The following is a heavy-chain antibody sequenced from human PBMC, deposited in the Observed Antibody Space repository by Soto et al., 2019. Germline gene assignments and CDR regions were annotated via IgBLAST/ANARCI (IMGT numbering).Heavy chain of an antibody. CDR2: IYYSGST. CDR1: GGSISSYY. V-gene: IGHV4-59*01. CDR3: ARVQRYYYDSSGTSWYYYGMGV. Sequence: SETLSLTCTVSGGSISSYYWSWIRQPPGKGLEWIGYIYYSGSTNYNPSLKSRVTISVDTSKNQFSLKLSSVTAADTAVYYCARVQRYYYDSSGTSWYYYGMGVWGQGTTVTVSS. J-gene: IGHJ6*02. D-gene: IGHD3-22*01.